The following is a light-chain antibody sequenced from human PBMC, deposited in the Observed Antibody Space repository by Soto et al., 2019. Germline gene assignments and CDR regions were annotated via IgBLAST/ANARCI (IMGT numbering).Light chain of an antibody. Sequence: EIVLRQSPGTLSLSPGERATLSCRASQSVSSSYLAWYQQKPGQAPRLLIYGASSRATGIPDRFSGSGSGTDFTLTISRLEPEDFAVYYCQQFGTVGQGTQVDIK. CDR2: GAS. CDR3: QQFGT. CDR1: QSVSSSY. J-gene: IGKJ1*01. V-gene: IGKV3-20*01.